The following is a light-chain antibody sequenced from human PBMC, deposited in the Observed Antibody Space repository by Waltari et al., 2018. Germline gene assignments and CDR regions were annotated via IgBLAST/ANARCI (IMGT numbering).Light chain of an antibody. CDR1: QGISSY. Sequence: ALRMTQSPSSFSASTGDRVTLTCRASQGISSYLAWYQQKPGKAPKLLIYAASTLQSGVPSRFSGSGSGTDFTLTISCLQSEDFATYYCQQYYSYPRTFGQGTKVEIK. CDR3: QQYYSYPRT. CDR2: AAS. J-gene: IGKJ1*01. V-gene: IGKV1-8*01.